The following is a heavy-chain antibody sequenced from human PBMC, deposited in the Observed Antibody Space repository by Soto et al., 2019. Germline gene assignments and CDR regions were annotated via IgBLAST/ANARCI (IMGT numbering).Heavy chain of an antibody. CDR2: INPSNGNT. CDR3: ARDLGYSGYDDGSRWYYYGMDV. V-gene: IGHV1-2*02. CDR1: GYTFTGYY. D-gene: IGHD5-12*01. Sequence: GASVKVSCKASGYTFTGYYIHWVRQAPGQGLEWMGWINPSNGNTKYAQKFQGRVTMTRDTSASTAYMELSSLRSEDTAVYYCARDLGYSGYDDGSRWYYYGMDVWGQGTTVTVSS. J-gene: IGHJ6*02.